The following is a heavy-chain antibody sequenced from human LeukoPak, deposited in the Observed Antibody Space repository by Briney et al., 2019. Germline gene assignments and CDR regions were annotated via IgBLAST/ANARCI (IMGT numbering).Heavy chain of an antibody. Sequence: GGSLRLSCAASGFTVSSNYMSWVRQAPGKGLEWVSVIYSGGSTYYADSVKGRFTISRDNSKNTLYLQMNSLRAEDTAVYYCARAGSFDYYDSSGYYGLDYWGQGTLVTVSS. CDR1: GFTVSSNY. V-gene: IGHV3-53*01. CDR2: IYSGGST. J-gene: IGHJ4*02. CDR3: ARAGSFDYYDSSGYYGLDY. D-gene: IGHD3-22*01.